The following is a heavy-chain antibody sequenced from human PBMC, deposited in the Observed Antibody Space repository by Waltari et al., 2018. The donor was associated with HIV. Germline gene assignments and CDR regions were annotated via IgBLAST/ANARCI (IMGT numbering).Heavy chain of an antibody. V-gene: IGHV3-74*01. CDR1: GFTFSSYW. J-gene: IGHJ3*02. CDR2: INSDGSST. D-gene: IGHD3-16*02. Sequence: EVQLVESGGGLVQPGGSLRLSCAASGFTFSSYWMHWVRQAPGKGLVGVSRINSDGSSTGDADSVKGRFTISRDNAKNTLYLQMNSLRAEDTAVYYCARLGYVWGSYRSPRAFDIWGQGTMVTVSS. CDR3: ARLGYVWGSYRSPRAFDI.